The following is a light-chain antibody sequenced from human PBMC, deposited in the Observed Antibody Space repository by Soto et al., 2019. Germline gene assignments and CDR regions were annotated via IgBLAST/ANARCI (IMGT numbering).Light chain of an antibody. V-gene: IGKV3-20*01. J-gene: IGKJ1*01. CDR2: GAS. CDR1: QSIRNNF. Sequence: EIVLTQSPGTLSLSPGERATLSCRASQSIRNNFLAWYKQKPGQAPRLLTYGASSRAAGIPDRFSGSGSGTDFTLTISRLEPEDFAVYYCQQYGSLPRTFGQGTKVDIK. CDR3: QQYGSLPRT.